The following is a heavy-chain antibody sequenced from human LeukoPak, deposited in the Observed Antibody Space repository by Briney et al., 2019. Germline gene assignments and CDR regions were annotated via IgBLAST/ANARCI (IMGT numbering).Heavy chain of an antibody. CDR3: ARDSRIVGATGNFDC. CDR2: IYTSGST. D-gene: IGHD1-26*01. J-gene: IGHJ4*02. CDR1: GGSISSGSYY. V-gene: IGHV4-61*02. Sequence: PSQTLSLTCTVSGGSISSGSYYWSWIRQPAGKGLEWIGRIYTSGSTNYNPSLKSRVTISVDTSKNQFSLKLSSVTAADTAVYYCARDSRIVGATGNFDCWGQGTLVTVSS.